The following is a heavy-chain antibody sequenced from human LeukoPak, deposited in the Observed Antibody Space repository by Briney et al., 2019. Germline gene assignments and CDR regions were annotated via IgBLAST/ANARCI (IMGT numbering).Heavy chain of an antibody. D-gene: IGHD5-18*01. CDR2: ISSDGSRT. J-gene: IGHJ6*03. CDR1: AFTSSNHW. V-gene: IGHV3-74*01. Sequence: GGSLRLSCAASAFTSSNHWMHWVRQAPGKGLVWVSDISSDGSRTFYADSVKGRFIISRDNAKNTLYLQMNSLRAEDTAVYYCAKEGQTTGYSYGIFYYYYYYMDVWGKGTTVTVSS. CDR3: AKEGQTTGYSYGIFYYYYYYMDV.